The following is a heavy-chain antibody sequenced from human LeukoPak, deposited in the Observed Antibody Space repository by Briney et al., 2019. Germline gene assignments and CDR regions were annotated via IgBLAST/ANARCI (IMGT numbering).Heavy chain of an antibody. CDR1: GGSFSGYY. D-gene: IGHD4-23*01. CDR3: ARPTVVTRRGGYYFDY. Sequence: SETLSLTCAVYGGSFSGYYWNWIRQPPGMGLEWIGEINHSGSTNYNPSLKSRVTMSVATSKTPFSLRLSSVTAADTAVYYCARPTVVTRRGGYYFDYWGQGTLVTVSS. V-gene: IGHV4-34*01. CDR2: INHSGST. J-gene: IGHJ4*02.